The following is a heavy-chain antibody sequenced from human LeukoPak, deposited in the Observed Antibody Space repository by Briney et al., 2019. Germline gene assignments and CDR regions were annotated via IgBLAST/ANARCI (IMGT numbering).Heavy chain of an antibody. CDR1: GFPFSSYG. CDR2: ISNDGKNK. D-gene: IGHD3-10*01. CDR3: ARGGQAGTGDL. Sequence: GGSLRLSCAASGFPFSSYGMHWVRQAPGKGLEWVAAISNDGKNKFYADSVKGRFTISRDYPKNTVNLQMNSLRAEDTAVHYCARGGQAGTGDLWGQGTLVTVSS. J-gene: IGHJ5*02. V-gene: IGHV3-30*03.